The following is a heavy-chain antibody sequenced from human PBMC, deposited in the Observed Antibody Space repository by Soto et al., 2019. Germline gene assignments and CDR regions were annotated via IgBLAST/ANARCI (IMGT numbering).Heavy chain of an antibody. J-gene: IGHJ4*02. V-gene: IGHV3-7*01. Sequence: EVQLLESGGGLVQPGGSLRLSCAASGFTFSSYWLSWVRQAPGKGLEWLANINQDGSEKNYVESVKGRFVISRDNAGKSLYLHVNTLRVGDTAVYYCTRDLDYLGQGTPGTVSS. CDR2: INQDGSEK. CDR1: GFTFSSYW. CDR3: TRDLDY.